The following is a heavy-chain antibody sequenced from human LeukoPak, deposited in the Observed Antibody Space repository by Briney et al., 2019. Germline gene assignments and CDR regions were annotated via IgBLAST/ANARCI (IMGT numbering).Heavy chain of an antibody. CDR1: GFTFSSYG. Sequence: SGGSLRLSCAASGFTFSSYGMSWVRQAPGKGLEWVSAISGSGGSRYYADSVKGRFTISRDNSKNTLYLQMNSLRAEDTAVYYCAKDLSITVAGRNWFDPRGQGTLVTVSS. J-gene: IGHJ5*02. CDR3: AKDLSITVAGRNWFDP. D-gene: IGHD6-19*01. CDR2: ISGSGGSR. V-gene: IGHV3-23*01.